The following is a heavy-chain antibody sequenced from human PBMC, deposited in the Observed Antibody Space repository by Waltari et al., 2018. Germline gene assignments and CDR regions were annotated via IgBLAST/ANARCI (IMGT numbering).Heavy chain of an antibody. V-gene: IGHV3-23*01. CDR3: AKDEGIRIAPTFGMDA. Sequence: EFQLLEAGGGLAQPGGSMRLSCAASGFRLTSYPVDWVRQAPGKGLELVSLMSGSGLIEYGDSVQRRFTIARDNAKNTVYLEMTRLGVEETAVYFCAKDEGIRIAPTFGMDAWGHGTTVLVS. J-gene: IGHJ6*02. CDR1: GFRLTSYP. CDR2: MSGSGLI. D-gene: IGHD3-16*01.